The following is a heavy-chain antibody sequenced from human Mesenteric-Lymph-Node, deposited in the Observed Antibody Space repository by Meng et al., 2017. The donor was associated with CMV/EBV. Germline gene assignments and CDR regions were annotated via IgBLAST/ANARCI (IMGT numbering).Heavy chain of an antibody. Sequence: SLRLSCEGSGSTFSAYAMSWVRQAPGKGLEWVSTISADGRSTYYADSAKGRFTISRDNFLVYLQLNGLRAEDTATYYCVKGGPTYGDFWGQGTLVTVSS. CDR2: ISADGRST. V-gene: IGHV3-23*01. CDR3: VKGGPTYGDF. D-gene: IGHD3-10*01. CDR1: GSTFSAYA. J-gene: IGHJ4*02.